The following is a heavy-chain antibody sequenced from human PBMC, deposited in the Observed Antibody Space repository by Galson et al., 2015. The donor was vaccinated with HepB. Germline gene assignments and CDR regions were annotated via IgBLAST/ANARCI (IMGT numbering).Heavy chain of an antibody. CDR3: ARVRGGSYGGAFDI. CDR1: GYTFTGYY. V-gene: IGHV1-2*04. Sequence: SVKVSCKASGYTFTGYYMHWVRQAPGQGLGWMGWINPNSGGTNYAQKFQGWVTMTRDTSISTAYMELSRLRSDDTAVYYCARVRGGSYGGAFDIWGQGTMVTVSS. CDR2: INPNSGGT. J-gene: IGHJ3*02. D-gene: IGHD1-26*01.